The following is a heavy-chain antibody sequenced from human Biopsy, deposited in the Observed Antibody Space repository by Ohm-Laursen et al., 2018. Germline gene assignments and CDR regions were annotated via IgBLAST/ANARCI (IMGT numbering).Heavy chain of an antibody. CDR2: IRSKVNNYAT. J-gene: IGHJ4*02. D-gene: IGHD4-23*01. CDR1: GFTFGASA. Sequence: SLRLSCSASGFTFGASAMHWVRQASGKGLEWIGRIRSKVNNYATAYAASVTGRFTISRDDSKNTAYLQMNSLKTEDTAVYYCTTYDNSGDYRDYWGQGTQVTVSS. V-gene: IGHV3-73*01. CDR3: TTYDNSGDYRDY.